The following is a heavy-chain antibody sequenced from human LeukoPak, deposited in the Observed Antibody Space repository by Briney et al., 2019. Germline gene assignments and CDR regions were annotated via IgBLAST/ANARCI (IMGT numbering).Heavy chain of an antibody. D-gene: IGHD3-10*01. CDR1: GGSISSSTYY. Sequence: SETLSLTCTVSGGSISSSTYYWGWLRQPPGKGVEWIGSIYYSGSTNYNPSLRRRVTISVDSSKNQFSLKLSSVTAADTAVYYCARGSGQWGFDSWGQGTLVTVSS. J-gene: IGHJ4*02. CDR3: ARGSGQWGFDS. V-gene: IGHV4-39*07. CDR2: IYYSGST.